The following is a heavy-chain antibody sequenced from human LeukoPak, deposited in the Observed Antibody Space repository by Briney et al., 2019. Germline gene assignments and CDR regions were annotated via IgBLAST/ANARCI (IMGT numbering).Heavy chain of an antibody. CDR3: ARGFYVLRYFDWLLGFDY. D-gene: IGHD3-9*01. V-gene: IGHV3-7*01. J-gene: IGHJ4*02. Sequence: GGSLRLSCAASGFTFSSYWMSWVRQAPGKGLEWVANIKQDGSEKYYVNSVKGRFTIPRDNAKTSLYLQMNSLRAEDTAVYYCARGFYVLRYFDWLLGFDYWGQGTLVTVSS. CDR2: IKQDGSEK. CDR1: GFTFSSYW.